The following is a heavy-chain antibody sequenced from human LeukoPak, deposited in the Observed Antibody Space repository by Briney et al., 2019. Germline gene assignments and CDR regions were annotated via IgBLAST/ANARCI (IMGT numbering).Heavy chain of an antibody. CDR1: GSTFSSYW. V-gene: IGHV3-7*04. D-gene: IGHD6-13*01. CDR2: IKEDGTQN. Sequence: GGSLRLSCVASGSTFSSYWMSWVRPAPGGGLEWVANIKEDGTQNYYVDSVKGRFTISRDNAKNSLYLQMNSLRADETAVYYCARLRPYSSTWYAYYGMDVWGQGTTVTVSS. CDR3: ARLRPYSSTWYAYYGMDV. J-gene: IGHJ6*02.